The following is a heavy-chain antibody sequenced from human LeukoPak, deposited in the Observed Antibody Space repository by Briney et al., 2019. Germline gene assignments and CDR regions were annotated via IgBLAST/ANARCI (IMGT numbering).Heavy chain of an antibody. J-gene: IGHJ4*02. CDR3: AQWDHGDYYYFDY. CDR2: IIPIFGTA. Sequence: GASVKVSCKASGGTFSSYAISWVRQAPGQGLEWMGGIIPIFGTANYAQKFQGRVTITADKSTSTAYMELSSLRSEDTAVYYCAQWDHGDYYYFDYWGQGTLVTVSS. CDR1: GGTFSSYA. D-gene: IGHD4-17*01. V-gene: IGHV1-69*06.